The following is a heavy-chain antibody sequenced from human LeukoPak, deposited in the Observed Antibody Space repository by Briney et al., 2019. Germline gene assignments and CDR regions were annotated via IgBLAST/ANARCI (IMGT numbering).Heavy chain of an antibody. D-gene: IGHD6-6*01. CDR3: ARGRIAARPLNWFDP. CDR1: GGSFSGYY. CDR2: INHSGST. V-gene: IGHV4-34*01. Sequence: SETLSLTRAVYGGSFSGYYWSWIRQPPGKGLEWIGEINHSGSTNYNPSLKSRVTISVDTSKNQFSLKLSSVTAADTAVYYCARGRIAARPLNWFDPWGQGTLVTVSS. J-gene: IGHJ5*02.